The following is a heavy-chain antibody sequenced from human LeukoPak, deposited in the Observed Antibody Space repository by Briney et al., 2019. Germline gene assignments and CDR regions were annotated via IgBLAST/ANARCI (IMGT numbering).Heavy chain of an antibody. D-gene: IGHD6-13*01. CDR1: GFTFSSYA. CDR2: ISGSGGST. CDR3: AKSGSSLPAAAGSHFDY. J-gene: IGHJ4*02. V-gene: IGHV3-23*01. Sequence: GGSLRLSCAASGFTFSSYAMSWVRQAPGKGLEWVSAISGSGGSTYYADSVKGRLTISRDNSKNTLYLQMNSLRAEDTAVYYCAKSGSSLPAAAGSHFDYWGQGTLVTVSS.